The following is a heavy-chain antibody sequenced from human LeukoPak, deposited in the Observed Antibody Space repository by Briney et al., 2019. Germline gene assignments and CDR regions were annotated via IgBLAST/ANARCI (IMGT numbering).Heavy chain of an antibody. V-gene: IGHV3-23*01. J-gene: IGHJ5*02. CDR1: GFTFSSYA. Sequence: GGSLRLSCAASGFTFSSYAMSWVRQAPGEGREGVSAICGSGGSTYYADSVKGRFTISRDKSKNTLYLQMNSLRAGEPAVYYCGKDPPEPNTIFGVPNTNWFDPWGQGTLVTVSS. CDR2: ICGSGGST. D-gene: IGHD3-3*01. CDR3: GKDPPEPNTIFGVPNTNWFDP.